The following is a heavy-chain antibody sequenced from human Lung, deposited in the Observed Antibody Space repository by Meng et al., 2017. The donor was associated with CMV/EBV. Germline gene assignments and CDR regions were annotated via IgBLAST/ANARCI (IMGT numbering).Heavy chain of an antibody. J-gene: IGHJ4*02. CDR2: IRHDGTNK. CDR1: GFRFDDYG. Sequence: GGSLRLXCAASGFRFDDYGVHWVRQTPGKGLEWVAFIRHDGTNKFYGDSVKGRFTISRDNSKNTVYLQTNSLRPEETAVYYCAKDLLLFGGPNAYFDYWGQGXLVTVSS. D-gene: IGHD3-16*01. CDR3: AKDLLLFGGPNAYFDY. V-gene: IGHV3-30*02.